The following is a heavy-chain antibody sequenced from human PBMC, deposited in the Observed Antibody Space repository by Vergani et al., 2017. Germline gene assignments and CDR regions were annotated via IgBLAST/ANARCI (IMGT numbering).Heavy chain of an antibody. V-gene: IGHV7-4-1*02. CDR3: ARDGRTVVVPAAPGDWFDP. J-gene: IGHJ5*02. CDR2: INTNTGNT. D-gene: IGHD2-2*01. Sequence: QVQLVQSGSELKKPGASVKVSCKASGYSFTNYAMNWVRKAPGQGLEWMGWINTNTGNTTYAQGFTGRFVFSLDTSVSTAYLQISSLKSEDTAVYYCARDGRTVVVPAAPGDWFDPWGQGTLVTVSS. CDR1: GYSFTNYA.